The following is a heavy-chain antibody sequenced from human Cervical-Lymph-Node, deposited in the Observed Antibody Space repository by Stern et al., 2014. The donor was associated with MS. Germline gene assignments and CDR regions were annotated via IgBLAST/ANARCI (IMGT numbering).Heavy chain of an antibody. J-gene: IGHJ4*02. V-gene: IGHV3-23*04. CDR3: AKDGGGNYYDSSGHYWPMAY. CDR1: GFTFTIYP. Sequence: VQLVQSGGGLVQPGGSLRLSCAASGFTFTIYPMSWVRQAPGKGLEWVSVISGSGDVTYYADSGKGRFTISRAKSKNTLSLQMNSLRAEDTAVYYCAKDGGGNYYDSSGHYWPMAYGGQGTRVTVSS. D-gene: IGHD3-22*01. CDR2: ISGSGDVT.